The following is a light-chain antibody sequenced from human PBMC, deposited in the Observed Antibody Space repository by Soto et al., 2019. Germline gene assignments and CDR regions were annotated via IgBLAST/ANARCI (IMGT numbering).Light chain of an antibody. Sequence: QSVLTQPASVSGSPGQSITISCTGTSSDVGSYNLVSWYQQHPGKAPKLMIYEGSKRPSGVSNRFSGSKSGNTASLTISGLQAEDEADYYGCSYAGSSTYVFGTGTQVTVL. CDR2: EGS. V-gene: IGLV2-23*01. CDR3: CSYAGSSTYV. CDR1: SSDVGSYNL. J-gene: IGLJ1*01.